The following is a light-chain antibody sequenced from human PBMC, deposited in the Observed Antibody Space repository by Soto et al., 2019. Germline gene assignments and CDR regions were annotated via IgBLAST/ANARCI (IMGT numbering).Light chain of an antibody. CDR3: TSKTSSITYV. V-gene: IGLV2-14*01. CDR2: EVS. J-gene: IGLJ1*01. CDR1: SSDVGGYNY. Sequence: QSVLTQHASVSGSPGQSITISCTGTSSDVGGYNYVSWYQQHPGKAPKLMIYEVSNRPSGVSNRFSGSKSGNTASLTISGLQAEDEADYYCTSKTSSITYVVGTGTKVTVL.